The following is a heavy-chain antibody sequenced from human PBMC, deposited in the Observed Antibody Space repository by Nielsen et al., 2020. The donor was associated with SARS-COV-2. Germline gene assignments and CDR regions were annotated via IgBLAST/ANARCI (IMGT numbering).Heavy chain of an antibody. CDR3: ARHSNYYGSGTMSGWFDP. CDR1: GDGLSSYW. D-gene: IGHD3-10*01. V-gene: IGHV5-10-1*01. J-gene: IGHJ5*02. Sequence: KVSCKASGDGLSSYWISWVRQMPGKGPEWMGRIDPSDSYINYSPSFQGHVTISADKSISTAYLQWSSLKASDTAMYYCARHSNYYGSGTMSGWFDPWGQGTLLAVSS. CDR2: IDPSDSYI.